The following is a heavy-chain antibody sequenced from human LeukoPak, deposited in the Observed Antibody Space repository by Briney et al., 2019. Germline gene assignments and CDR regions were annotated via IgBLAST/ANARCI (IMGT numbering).Heavy chain of an antibody. CDR1: GFTFSSYG. CDR3: AKEVPYCGGDCRNALDI. V-gene: IGHV3-30*18. Sequence: GGSLRLSCAASGFTFSSYGMHWVRQAPGKGLEWVAVISYDGSNKYYADSVKGRFTISRDNSKNTLYLQMNSLRAEDTAVYYCAKEVPYCGGDCRNALDIWGQGTMVTVSS. J-gene: IGHJ3*02. D-gene: IGHD2-21*02. CDR2: ISYDGSNK.